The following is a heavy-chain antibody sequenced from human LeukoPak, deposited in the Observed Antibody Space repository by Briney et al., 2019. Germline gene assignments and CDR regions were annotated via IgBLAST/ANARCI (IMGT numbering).Heavy chain of an antibody. CDR3: ARDRKSGGGTALED. Sequence: GRSLRLSRVASGFSFSRSAMHWVRQAPGKGLEWVTILSNDGSYTYYADSVKGRFTVSRDSSKNTLFLEMDSLRPEDTATYFCARDRKSGGGTALEDWGQGTLVTVSS. CDR2: LSNDGSYT. CDR1: GFSFSRSA. J-gene: IGHJ4*02. D-gene: IGHD2-15*01. V-gene: IGHV3-30*04.